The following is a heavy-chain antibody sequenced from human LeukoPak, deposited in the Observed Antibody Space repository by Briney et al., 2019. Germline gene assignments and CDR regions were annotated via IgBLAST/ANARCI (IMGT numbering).Heavy chain of an antibody. CDR3: ARDLASYYDILTGYYMRY. Sequence: GASVKVSCKASGYTFTSYAMHWVRQAPGQRLEWMGWINAGSGDTKYSQKFQGRVTITRDTSASTVYMELGSLRSEDTAVYYCARDLASYYDILTGYYMRYWGQGTLVTVSS. D-gene: IGHD3-9*01. V-gene: IGHV1-3*01. J-gene: IGHJ4*02. CDR1: GYTFTSYA. CDR2: INAGSGDT.